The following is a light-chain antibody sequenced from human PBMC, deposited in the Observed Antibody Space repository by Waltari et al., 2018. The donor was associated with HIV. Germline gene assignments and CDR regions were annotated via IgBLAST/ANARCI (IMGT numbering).Light chain of an antibody. Sequence: QSVLTQPPSVSGAPGQNVTVSCTGSSSNIGTNYDVHWYQFLPGEVPKLLIYSTTTLPAGVPRRFSGSSAGTSASLAITGLQPADEADYYCQSYDNTVNGWVFGGGTRVTV. CDR3: QSYDNTVNGWV. CDR1: SSNIGTNYD. CDR2: STT. J-gene: IGLJ3*02. V-gene: IGLV1-40*01.